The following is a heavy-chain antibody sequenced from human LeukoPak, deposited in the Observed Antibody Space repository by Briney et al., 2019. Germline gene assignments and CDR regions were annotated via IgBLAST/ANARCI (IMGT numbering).Heavy chain of an antibody. CDR2: ISSTSNYI. Sequence: KTGRSLRLSCAASGFTFSSYSMNWVRQAPGKGLEWVSSISSTSNYIYYADSVKGRFTISRDNAKSSLYLQMNSLRAEDTAVYYCARADWGDSVYFDYWGQGTLVTVSS. J-gene: IGHJ4*02. CDR3: ARADWGDSVYFDY. D-gene: IGHD2-21*02. CDR1: GFTFSSYS. V-gene: IGHV3-21*01.